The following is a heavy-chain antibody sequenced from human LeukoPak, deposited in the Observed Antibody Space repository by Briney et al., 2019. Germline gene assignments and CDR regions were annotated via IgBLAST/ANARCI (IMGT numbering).Heavy chain of an antibody. D-gene: IGHD6-13*01. V-gene: IGHV3-9*03. J-gene: IGHJ6*03. CDR3: AKGGYSNSPGYMDV. CDR2: ISWNSGSR. CDR1: GFTFDDYG. Sequence: GGSLRLSCAASGFTFDDYGMHWVRQAPGKGLEWVSGISWNSGSRAYADSEKGRFTISRDNVKNSLYLQMNSLRAEDMALYYCAKGGYSNSPGYMDVWGKGTTVTVSS.